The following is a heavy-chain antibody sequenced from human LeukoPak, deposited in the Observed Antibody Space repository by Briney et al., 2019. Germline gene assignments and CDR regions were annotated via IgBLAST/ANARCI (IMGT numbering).Heavy chain of an antibody. V-gene: IGHV3-66*01. CDR3: AAVVIRYFDWTFEY. D-gene: IGHD3-9*01. J-gene: IGHJ4*02. CDR1: GFTVSINY. CDR2: IYSGGST. Sequence: GGSLRLSCAASGFTVSINYTSWGREAPGEGLEWVSVIYSGGSTYYADSVKGRFTISTDNSKNTLYLQMNSLRAEDTAVYYCAAVVIRYFDWTFEYWGQPTHVTVSS.